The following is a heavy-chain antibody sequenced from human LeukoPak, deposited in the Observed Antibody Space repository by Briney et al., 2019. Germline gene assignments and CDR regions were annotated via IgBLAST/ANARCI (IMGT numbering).Heavy chain of an antibody. CDR1: GVSFSGYY. CDR3: ARGGVVVPAAMYY. Sequence: PSETLSLTCAVYGVSFSGYYWSWIRQPPGKGLEWIGEINHSGSTNYNPSLKSRVTISVDTSKNQFSLKLSSVTAADTAVYYCARGGVVVPAAMYYWGQGTLVTVSS. V-gene: IGHV4-34*01. D-gene: IGHD2-2*01. CDR2: INHSGST. J-gene: IGHJ4*02.